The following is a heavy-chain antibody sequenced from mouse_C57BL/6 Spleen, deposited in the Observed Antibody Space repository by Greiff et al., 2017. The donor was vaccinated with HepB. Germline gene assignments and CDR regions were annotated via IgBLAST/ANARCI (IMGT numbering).Heavy chain of an antibody. CDR1: GYAFSSSW. CDR2: IYPGDGDT. V-gene: IGHV1-82*01. CDR3: ARPVVNAMDY. J-gene: IGHJ4*01. D-gene: IGHD1-1*01. Sequence: QVQLKESGPELVKPGASVKISCKASGYAFSSSWMNWVKQRPGKGLEWIGRIYPGDGDTNYNGKFQGKATLTADKSSSTAYMQLRSLTSEDSAVYLCARPVVNAMDYWGQGTSVTVSS.